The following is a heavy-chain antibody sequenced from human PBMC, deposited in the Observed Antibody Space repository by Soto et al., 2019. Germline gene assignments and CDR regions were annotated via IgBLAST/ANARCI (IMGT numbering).Heavy chain of an antibody. J-gene: IGHJ6*02. CDR3: AMLGGWSGGSNDMDV. CDR1: GLIFSDYH. V-gene: IGHV3-72*01. D-gene: IGHD6-19*01. CDR2: IRRKAKSYTT. Sequence: EVQLVESGGGLVQPGGSLRLSCAASGLIFSDYHMDWVRQAPGKGLEWVGRIRRKAKSYTTEYAWPAKGRLTISRDDSKDSLYLPMNSLKTEDTAVYYCAMLGGWSGGSNDMDVWGQGTTVTVSS.